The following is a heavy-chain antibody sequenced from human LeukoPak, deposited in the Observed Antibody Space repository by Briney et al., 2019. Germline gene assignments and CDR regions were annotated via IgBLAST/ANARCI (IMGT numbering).Heavy chain of an antibody. V-gene: IGHV1-2*02. CDR1: GYTFTGYY. J-gene: IGHJ5*02. D-gene: IGHD5-18*01. CDR2: INPNSGGT. Sequence: ASVKVSCKASGYTFTGYYMHWVRQAPGQGLEWMGWINPNSGGTNYAQKFQGRVTMTRDTSISTAYMELSRLRSDDTAVYYCARVLYSYDSYWFDPWGQGTLVTVSS. CDR3: ARVLYSYDSYWFDP.